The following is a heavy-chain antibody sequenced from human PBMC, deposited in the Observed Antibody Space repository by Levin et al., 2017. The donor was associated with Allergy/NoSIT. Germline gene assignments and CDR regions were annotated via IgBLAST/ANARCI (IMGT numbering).Heavy chain of an antibody. V-gene: IGHV4-30-2*01. D-gene: IGHD3-10*01. CDR1: GGSISSGGYS. CDR2: IYHSGST. Sequence: SETLSLTCAVSGGSISSGGYSWSWIRQPPGKGLEWIGYIYHSGSTYYNPSLKSRVTISVDRSKNQFSLKLSSVTAADTAVYYCAREGSGDYYGDWYFDLWGRGTLVTVSS. CDR3: AREGSGDYYGDWYFDL. J-gene: IGHJ2*01.